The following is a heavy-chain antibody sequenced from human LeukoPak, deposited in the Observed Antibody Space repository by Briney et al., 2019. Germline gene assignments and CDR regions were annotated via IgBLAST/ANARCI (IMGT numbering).Heavy chain of an antibody. J-gene: IGHJ4*02. V-gene: IGHV1-2*02. Sequence: ASVKVSCKASGYTFTGYYMHWVRQAPGQGLEWMGWINPNSGGTNYAQKFQGRVTMTRDTSISTAYMELSRLRSDDTAVYYCARDPVNYDFWSGYYFDYWGQGTLVTVPS. D-gene: IGHD3-3*01. CDR3: ARDPVNYDFWSGYYFDY. CDR2: INPNSGGT. CDR1: GYTFTGYY.